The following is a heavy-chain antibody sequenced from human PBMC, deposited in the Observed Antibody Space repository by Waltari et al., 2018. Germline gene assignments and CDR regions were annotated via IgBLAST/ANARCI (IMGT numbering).Heavy chain of an antibody. D-gene: IGHD6-19*01. CDR1: GFTFGSYW. J-gene: IGHJ3*02. Sequence: EVQLVESGGGLVQPGGSLRLSCAASGFTFGSYWMSWVRQAPGKGLEWVANIKQDGSEKYYVDSVKGRFTISRDNAKNSLYLQMNSLRAEDTAVYYCARRSDPSSGWPHDAFDIWGQGTMVTVSS. CDR2: IKQDGSEK. V-gene: IGHV3-7*02. CDR3: ARRSDPSSGWPHDAFDI.